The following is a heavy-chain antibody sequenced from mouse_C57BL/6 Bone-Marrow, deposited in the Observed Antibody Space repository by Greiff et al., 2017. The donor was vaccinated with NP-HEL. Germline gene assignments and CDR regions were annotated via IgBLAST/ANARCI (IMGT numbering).Heavy chain of an antibody. CDR1: GYAFSSSW. J-gene: IGHJ3*01. Sequence: QVQLQQSGPELVKPGASVKISCKASGYAFSSSWMNWVKQRPGKGLEWIGRIYPGDGDTNYNGKFKGKATLTADKSSSTAYMQLSSLTSEDSAVYFCARTYYSNSAWFADWGQGTLVTVSA. D-gene: IGHD2-5*01. CDR2: IYPGDGDT. V-gene: IGHV1-82*01. CDR3: ARTYYSNSAWFAD.